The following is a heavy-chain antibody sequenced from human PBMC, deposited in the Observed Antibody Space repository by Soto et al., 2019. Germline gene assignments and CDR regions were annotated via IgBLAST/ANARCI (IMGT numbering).Heavy chain of an antibody. J-gene: IGHJ4*02. CDR2: IYYSGST. D-gene: IGHD2-15*01. CDR1: GGSISSGGYY. Sequence: PSETLSLTCTVSGGSISSGGYYWSWIRQHPGKGLEWIGYIYYSGSTYYNPSLKSRVTISVDTSKNQFSLKLSSVTAADTAVYYCARVSGGSCCSSFDYWGQGTLVTVSS. V-gene: IGHV4-31*03. CDR3: ARVSGGSCCSSFDY.